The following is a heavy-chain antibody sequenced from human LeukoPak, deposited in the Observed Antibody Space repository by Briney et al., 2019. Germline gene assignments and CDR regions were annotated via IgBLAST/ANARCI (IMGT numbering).Heavy chain of an antibody. V-gene: IGHV1-46*01. CDR2: INPSGGST. Sequence: GASVKVSCKASGYTFTNYYMHWVRQAPGQGLEWMGMINPSGGSTSYAQKFQVRVTMTRDTSTSTVNMELSSLRSEDTAVYYCARDVSSGWYVVYWGQGTLVTVSS. J-gene: IGHJ4*02. CDR3: ARDVSSGWYVVY. CDR1: GYTFTNYY. D-gene: IGHD6-19*01.